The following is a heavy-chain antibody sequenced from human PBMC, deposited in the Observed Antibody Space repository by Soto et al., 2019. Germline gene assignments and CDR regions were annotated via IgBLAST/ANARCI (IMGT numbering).Heavy chain of an antibody. J-gene: IGHJ4*02. CDR1: GFKFDDYA. CDR3: TRDLFHDNSAQPFVY. D-gene: IGHD3-22*01. CDR2: IRSRSYAGTT. Sequence: PGGSLRLSCASSGFKFDDYAMSWVRQAPGRGLEWVGYIRSRSYAGTTAYAASVEGRFIISRDDTRSIAYLQMHGLRIEDTAVYYCTRDLFHDNSAQPFVYWGQGTLVTVSS. V-gene: IGHV3-49*04.